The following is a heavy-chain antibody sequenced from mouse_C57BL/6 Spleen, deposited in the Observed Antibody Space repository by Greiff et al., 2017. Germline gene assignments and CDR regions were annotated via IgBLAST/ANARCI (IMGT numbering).Heavy chain of an antibody. CDR1: GYTFTDYE. Sequence: QVQLQQSGAELVRPGASVTLSCKASGYTFTDYEMHWVKQTPVHGLEWIGAIDPETGGTAYNQKFKGKAILTADKSSSTAYIELRSLTSEDSAVDYCYYYGSSPDAMDYWGQGTSVTVSS. J-gene: IGHJ4*01. V-gene: IGHV1-15*01. CDR3: YYYGSSPDAMDY. CDR2: IDPETGGT. D-gene: IGHD1-1*01.